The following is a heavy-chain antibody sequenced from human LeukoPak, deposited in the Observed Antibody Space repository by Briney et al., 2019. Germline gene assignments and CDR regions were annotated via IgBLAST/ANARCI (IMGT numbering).Heavy chain of an antibody. J-gene: IGHJ3*02. Sequence: SETLSLTCTVSGGSISSYYWSWIRQPPGKGLEWIGYIYYSGSTSYNPSLKSRVTISVDTSKKQFSLKLSSVTAADTAFYYCARYIVSYPHDAFDIWGQGTIVTVSS. CDR2: IYYSGST. CDR3: ARYIVSYPHDAFDI. V-gene: IGHV4-59*01. D-gene: IGHD1-26*01. CDR1: GGSISSYY.